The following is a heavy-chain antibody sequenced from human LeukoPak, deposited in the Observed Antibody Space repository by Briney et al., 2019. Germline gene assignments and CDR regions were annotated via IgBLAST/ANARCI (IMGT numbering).Heavy chain of an antibody. Sequence: SETLSLTCTVSGGSIGSYYWSWIRQPPGKGLEWIGYIYYSGSTNYNPSLKSRVTISVDTSKNQFSLKLSSVTAADTAVYYCARTNDYGDYGMYYFDYWGQGTLVTVSS. D-gene: IGHD4-17*01. CDR3: ARTNDYGDYGMYYFDY. CDR1: GGSIGSYY. V-gene: IGHV4-59*01. J-gene: IGHJ4*02. CDR2: IYYSGST.